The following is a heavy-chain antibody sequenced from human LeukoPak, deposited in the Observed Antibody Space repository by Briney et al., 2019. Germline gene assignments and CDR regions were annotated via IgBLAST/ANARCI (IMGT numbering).Heavy chain of an antibody. Sequence: GASVKVSCKASGYTFTGYYMHWVRQAPGQGLEWMGRINPNSGGTNYAQKFQGRVTMTRDTSTSTVYMELSSLRSEDTAVNYCARNGPRDVPLDYWGQGTLVTVSS. V-gene: IGHV1-2*06. D-gene: IGHD2-8*01. J-gene: IGHJ4*02. CDR2: INPNSGGT. CDR1: GYTFTGYY. CDR3: ARNGPRDVPLDY.